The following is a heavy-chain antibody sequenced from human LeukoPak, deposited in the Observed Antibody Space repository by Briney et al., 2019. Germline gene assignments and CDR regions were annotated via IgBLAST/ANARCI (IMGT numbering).Heavy chain of an antibody. V-gene: IGHV3-53*01. J-gene: IGHJ3*02. Sequence: GGSLRLSCAASGFNVSNNYMSWVRQAPGKGLEWVSVIYRGGSTYYADSVKGRFTMSRDNSKNTVYLQMDSLRAEDTAVYYCARGSIAVAGDAFDIWGQGTMVTVSS. CDR3: ARGSIAVAGDAFDI. CDR2: IYRGGST. CDR1: GFNVSNNY. D-gene: IGHD6-19*01.